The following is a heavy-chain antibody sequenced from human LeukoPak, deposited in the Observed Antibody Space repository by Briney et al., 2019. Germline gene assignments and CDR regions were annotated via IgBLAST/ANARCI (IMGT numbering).Heavy chain of an antibody. Sequence: GRSLRLSCAASGFTFDDYAMHWVRQAPGKGLEWVSGISWNSGSIGYADSVKGRFTISRDNSKNTLYLQMNSLRAEDTAVYYCAKGGFWSGYYGSDFDYWGQGTLVTVSS. CDR3: AKGGFWSGYYGSDFDY. CDR1: GFTFDDYA. J-gene: IGHJ4*02. D-gene: IGHD3-3*01. V-gene: IGHV3-9*01. CDR2: ISWNSGSI.